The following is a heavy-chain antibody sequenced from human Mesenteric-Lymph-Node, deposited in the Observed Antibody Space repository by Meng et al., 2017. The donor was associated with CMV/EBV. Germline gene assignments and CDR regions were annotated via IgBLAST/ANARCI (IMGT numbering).Heavy chain of an antibody. CDR3: ARSYSVSLLVDS. D-gene: IGHD3-10*01. V-gene: IGHV4-39*07. J-gene: IGHJ4*02. CDR2: IYYTGST. CDR1: GGSISRSSNY. Sequence: SETLSLTCTVSGGSISRSSNYWGWIRQPPGKGLEWIGSIYYTGSTYYSPSLKSRVTISVDTSKNQFSLRLRSVTAADTAMYYCARSYSVSLLVDSWGQGTLVTVPQ.